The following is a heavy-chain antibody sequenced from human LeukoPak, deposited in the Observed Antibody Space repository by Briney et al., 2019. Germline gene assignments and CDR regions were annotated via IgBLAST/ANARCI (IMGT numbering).Heavy chain of an antibody. V-gene: IGHV1-69*04. CDR3: ARDLDGDTTFDY. CDR2: IIPILGIA. J-gene: IGHJ4*02. Sequence: SVNVSCKASGGTFSSYAISWVRQAPGQGLEWMGRIIPILGIANYAQKFQGRVTITADKSTSTAYMELSSLRSEDTAVYSCARDLDGDTTFDYWGQGTLVTVSS. D-gene: IGHD1-1*01. CDR1: GGTFSSYA.